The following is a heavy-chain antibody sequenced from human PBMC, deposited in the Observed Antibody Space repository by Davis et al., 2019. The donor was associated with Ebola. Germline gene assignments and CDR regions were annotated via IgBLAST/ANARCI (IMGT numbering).Heavy chain of an antibody. D-gene: IGHD1-26*01. CDR2: IYYSGST. J-gene: IGHJ4*02. CDR3: ARASFYSGSYPFDY. Sequence: PSETLSLTCTVSGGSVSSGSYYWSWIRQPPGKGLEWIGYIYYSGSTNYNPSLKSRVTISVDTSKNQFSLKLSSVTAADTAVYYCARASFYSGSYPFDYWGQGTLVTVSS. V-gene: IGHV4-61*01. CDR1: GGSVSSGSYY.